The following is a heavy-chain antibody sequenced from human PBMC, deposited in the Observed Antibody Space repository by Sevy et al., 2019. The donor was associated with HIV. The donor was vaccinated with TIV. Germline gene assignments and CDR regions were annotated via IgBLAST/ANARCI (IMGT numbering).Heavy chain of an antibody. CDR2: ISSRAGTI. V-gene: IGHV3-48*03. D-gene: IGHD3-9*01. CDR3: ARVPAQPRYFDS. J-gene: IGHJ4*02. Sequence: GGSLRLSCEASGFTFSSYKMSWVRQAPGKGLEWISYISSRAGTIYYADSVKGRFTISRDSARNSLFLQMSALRAEDTAVYYCARVPAQPRYFDSWGQGTLVTVSS. CDR1: GFTFSSYK.